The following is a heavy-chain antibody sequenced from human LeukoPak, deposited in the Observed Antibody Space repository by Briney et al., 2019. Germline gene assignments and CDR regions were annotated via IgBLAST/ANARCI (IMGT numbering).Heavy chain of an antibody. CDR1: GGSISSGGYS. CDR2: IYHSGST. Sequence: SETLSLTCAVSGGSISSGGYSWSWIRQPSGKGLEWIGYIYHSGSTYYNPSLKSRVTISVDRSKNQFSLKLSSVTAADTAVYYCARYSSGWQYYFDYWGQGTLVTVSS. V-gene: IGHV4-30-2*01. D-gene: IGHD6-19*01. CDR3: ARYSSGWQYYFDY. J-gene: IGHJ4*02.